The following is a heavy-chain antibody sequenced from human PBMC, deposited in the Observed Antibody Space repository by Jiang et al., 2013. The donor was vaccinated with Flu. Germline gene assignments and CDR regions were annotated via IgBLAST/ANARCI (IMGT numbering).Heavy chain of an antibody. Sequence: GLVKPSETLSLTCTVSGDSISSYYWSWIRQPPGKGLEWIGYIYYSGSTNYNPSLKSRVTISVDTSKNQFSLKLSSVTAADTAVYYCARNGYKSYYYYGMDVWGQGTTVTV. D-gene: IGHD5-24*01. J-gene: IGHJ6*02. CDR1: GDSISSYY. V-gene: IGHV4-59*01. CDR2: IYYSGST. CDR3: ARNGYKSYYYYGMDV.